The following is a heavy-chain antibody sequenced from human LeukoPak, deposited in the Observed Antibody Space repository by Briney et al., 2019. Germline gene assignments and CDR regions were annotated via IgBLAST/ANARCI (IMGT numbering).Heavy chain of an antibody. CDR3: ARGPGRFYGSGSLYYFDY. D-gene: IGHD3-10*01. J-gene: IGHJ4*02. Sequence: GESLKISCKGSGYSFTSYWIGWVRQMPGKGLEWMGIIYAGDSDTRYSPSFQGQVTISADKSISTAYLQWSSLKASDTAMYYCARGPGRFYGSGSLYYFDYWGQGTLVTVSS. CDR1: GYSFTSYW. CDR2: IYAGDSDT. V-gene: IGHV5-51*01.